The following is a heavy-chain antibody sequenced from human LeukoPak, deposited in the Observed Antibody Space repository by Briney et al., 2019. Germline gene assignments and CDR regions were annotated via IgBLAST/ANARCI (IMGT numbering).Heavy chain of an antibody. V-gene: IGHV1-69*05. CDR3: AREVRGVIITSVAFVY. CDR2: IIPIFGTA. CDR1: GGTLSSYA. D-gene: IGHD3-10*01. Sequence: ASVKVSCKASGGTLSSYAISWVRQAPGQGLEWMGRIIPIFGTANYAQKFQGRVTITTDESTSTAYMELSSLRSEDTAVYYCAREVRGVIITSVAFVYWGQGTWSPSPQ. J-gene: IGHJ4*02.